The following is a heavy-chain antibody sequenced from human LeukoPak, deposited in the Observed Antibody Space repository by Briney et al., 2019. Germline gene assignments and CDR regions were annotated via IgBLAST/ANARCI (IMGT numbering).Heavy chain of an antibody. V-gene: IGHV3-53*01. CDR3: ARGGSMVRGVL. CDR1: ASTFSNDA. Sequence: GGSLRLSCAASASTFSNDAIHWVRQAPGKGLEWVSAMNSGGETYYADSVRGRFIISRDKSRNTLYLQMNSLRVDDTAVYYCARGGSMVRGVLWGQGTLVTVSS. J-gene: IGHJ4*02. D-gene: IGHD3-10*01. CDR2: MNSGGET.